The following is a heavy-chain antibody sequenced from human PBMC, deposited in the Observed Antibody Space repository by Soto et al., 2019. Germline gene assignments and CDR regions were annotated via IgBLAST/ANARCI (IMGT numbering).Heavy chain of an antibody. V-gene: IGHV4-39*01. D-gene: IGHD6-19*01. Sequence: TETLSLTCAVSGISIRSSYYFWGWIRQHPGKGLEWIGSIFNNGSTHHNPSLKSRVTISVDTSKNQFSLKLSSVSVADTAVYYWARHGMAAVGQWGRGTLVTVS. CDR2: IFNNGST. CDR1: GISIRSSYYF. J-gene: IGHJ4*02. CDR3: ARHGMAAVGQ.